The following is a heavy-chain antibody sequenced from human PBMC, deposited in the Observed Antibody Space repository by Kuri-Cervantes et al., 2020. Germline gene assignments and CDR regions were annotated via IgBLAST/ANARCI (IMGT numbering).Heavy chain of an antibody. Sequence: GESLKISCAASGFTVSSNYMSWVRQAPGKGLEWVSVIYSGGSTYYADSVKGRFTISRDNSKNTLYLQMNSLRAEDTAVYYCARVGVYSSGWGGNYYYGMDAWGQGTTVTVSS. CDR3: ARVGVYSSGWGGNYYYGMDA. V-gene: IGHV3-53*01. CDR2: IYSGGST. J-gene: IGHJ6*02. D-gene: IGHD6-19*01. CDR1: GFTVSSNY.